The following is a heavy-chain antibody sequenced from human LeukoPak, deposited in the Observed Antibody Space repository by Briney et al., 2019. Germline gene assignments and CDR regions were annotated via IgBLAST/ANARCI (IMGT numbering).Heavy chain of an antibody. CDR2: IIPIFGTA. CDR3: ARFSTGYSYAPIDY. V-gene: IGHV1-69*01. D-gene: IGHD5-18*01. CDR1: GGTFSSYA. Sequence: ASVKVSCKASGGTFSSYAISWVRQAPGQGLEWMGGIIPIFGTANYAQKFQGRVTITADESTSKAYMELSSLRSEDTAVYYCARFSTGYSYAPIDYWGQGTLVTVSS. J-gene: IGHJ4*02.